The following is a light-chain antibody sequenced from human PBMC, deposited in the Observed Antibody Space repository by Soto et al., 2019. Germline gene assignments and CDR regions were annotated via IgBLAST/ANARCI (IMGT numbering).Light chain of an antibody. CDR2: DAS. Sequence: EIVMTQSPDTLSVSAGERATLSCRASQSISSNLSWYLQKVGQAPRLLIYDASNRATGIPARSSGSGSGTDFTLTISSLEPEDFAVYYCQQRSNWPITFGQGTRLEIK. J-gene: IGKJ5*01. CDR3: QQRSNWPIT. V-gene: IGKV3-11*01. CDR1: QSISSN.